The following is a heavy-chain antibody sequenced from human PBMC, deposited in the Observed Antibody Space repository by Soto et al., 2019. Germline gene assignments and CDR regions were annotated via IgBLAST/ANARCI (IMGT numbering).Heavy chain of an antibody. CDR2: ISWNSGSI. J-gene: IGHJ4*02. CDR3: AKECGGSCYSFDY. V-gene: IGHV3-9*01. CDR1: GFTFDDYA. D-gene: IGHD2-15*01. Sequence: GGSLRLSCAASGFTFDDYAMHWVRQAPGKGLEWVSGISWNSGSIGYADSVKDRFTISRDNAKNSLYLQMNSLRAEDTALYYCAKECGGSCYSFDYWGQGTLVTVSS.